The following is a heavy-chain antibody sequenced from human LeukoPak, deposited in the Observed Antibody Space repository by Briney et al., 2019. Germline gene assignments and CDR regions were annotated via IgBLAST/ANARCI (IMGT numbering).Heavy chain of an antibody. J-gene: IGHJ6*03. CDR3: ARGIEVGSGYMDV. Sequence: PGGSLRLSCAAPGFTFSSYSMNWVRQAPGKGLEWVSSISSSSSYIYYADSVKGRFTISRDNSKNTLYLQMNSLRAEDTAVYYCARGIEVGSGYMDVWGKGTTVTISS. CDR2: ISSSSSYI. CDR1: GFTFSSYS. V-gene: IGHV3-21*01. D-gene: IGHD3-22*01.